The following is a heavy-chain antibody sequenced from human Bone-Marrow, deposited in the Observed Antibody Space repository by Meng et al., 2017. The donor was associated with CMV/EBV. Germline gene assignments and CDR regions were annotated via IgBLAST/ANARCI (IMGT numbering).Heavy chain of an antibody. CDR3: ASSPLKYLYFDY. CDR2: IYYSGST. Sequence: SETLSLTCTVSGGSVSSGSYYWSWIRRPPGKGLEWIGYIYYSGSTDYNPSLKSRVTISVDTSKKQFSLKLSSVTAADTAVYYCASSPLKYLYFDYWGQGTLVTVSS. D-gene: IGHD2/OR15-2a*01. J-gene: IGHJ4*02. CDR1: GGSVSSGSYY. V-gene: IGHV4-61*01.